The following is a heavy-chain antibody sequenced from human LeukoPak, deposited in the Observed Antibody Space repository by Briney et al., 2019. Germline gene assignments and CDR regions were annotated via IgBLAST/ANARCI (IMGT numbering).Heavy chain of an antibody. D-gene: IGHD6-19*01. V-gene: IGHV4-59*01. CDR2: IYYSGST. Sequence: PSETLSLTCTVSGGSISSYYWNWIRQPPGKGLEWIGYIYYSGSTNYNPSLKSRVTISVDTSKNQFSLKLSSVTAADTAVYYCARVGPWGQWLYLSYYYGMDVWGQGTTVTVSS. CDR3: ARVGPWGQWLYLSYYYGMDV. J-gene: IGHJ6*02. CDR1: GGSISSYY.